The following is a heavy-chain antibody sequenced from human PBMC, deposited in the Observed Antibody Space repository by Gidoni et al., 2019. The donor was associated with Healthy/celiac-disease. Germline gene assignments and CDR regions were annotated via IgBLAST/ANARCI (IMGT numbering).Heavy chain of an antibody. V-gene: IGHV3-30*03. Sequence: QVQLVESGGGVVQPGRSLRLSCAASGFTFSRYGMHWVRQAPGKGLEWVAVISYDGSNKYYADSVKGRFTISRDNSKNTLYLQMNSLRAEDTAVYYCAREGRYCSSTSCYAAAANWFDPWGQGTLVTVSS. CDR3: AREGRYCSSTSCYAAAANWFDP. CDR1: GFTFSRYG. D-gene: IGHD2-2*01. J-gene: IGHJ5*02. CDR2: ISYDGSNK.